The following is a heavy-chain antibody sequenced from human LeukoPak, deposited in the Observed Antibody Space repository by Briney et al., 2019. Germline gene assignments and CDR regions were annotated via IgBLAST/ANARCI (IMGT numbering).Heavy chain of an antibody. CDR1: GFTFSSYG. V-gene: IGHV3-30*03. J-gene: IGHJ3*02. CDR3: ARESYCSGGSCYSGRAFDI. Sequence: PGGSLRLSCAASGFTFSSYGMHWVRQAPGKGLEWVAVISFDASNKYYADSVKGRFTISRDNSKNTLYLQMNSLRAEDAAVYYCARESYCSGGSCYSGRAFDIWGQGTMVTVSS. CDR2: ISFDASNK. D-gene: IGHD2-15*01.